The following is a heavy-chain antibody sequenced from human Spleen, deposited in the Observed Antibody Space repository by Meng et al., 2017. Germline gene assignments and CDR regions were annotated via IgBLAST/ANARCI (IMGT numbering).Heavy chain of an antibody. Sequence: SETLSLTCTVSGGSISSSSYYWGWIRQPPGKGLEWIGSIYYSGSTYYNPSLKSRVTISVDTSKNQFSLKLSSVTAADTAVYYCARDYPIAAAGTRTDAFDIWGQGTMVTVSS. D-gene: IGHD6-13*01. CDR1: GGSISSSSYY. CDR2: IYYSGST. CDR3: ARDYPIAAAGTRTDAFDI. J-gene: IGHJ3*02. V-gene: IGHV4-39*07.